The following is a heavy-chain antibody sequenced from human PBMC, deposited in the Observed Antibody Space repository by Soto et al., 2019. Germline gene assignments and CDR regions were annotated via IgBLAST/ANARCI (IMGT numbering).Heavy chain of an antibody. D-gene: IGHD1-26*01. V-gene: IGHV3-73*01. CDR3: TRHFKRGLVGATTYYFDY. CDR2: IRSKANSYAT. Sequence: GGSLRLSCAASGFTFSGSAMHWVRQASGKGLEWVGRIRSKANSYATAYAASVKGRFTISRDDSKNTAYLQMNSLKTEDTAVYYCTRHFKRGLVGATTYYFDYWGQGTLVTVSS. CDR1: GFTFSGSA. J-gene: IGHJ4*02.